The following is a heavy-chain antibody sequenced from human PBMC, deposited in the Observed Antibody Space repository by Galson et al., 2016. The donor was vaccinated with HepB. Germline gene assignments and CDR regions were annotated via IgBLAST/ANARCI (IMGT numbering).Heavy chain of an antibody. J-gene: IGHJ6*02. CDR1: GFNFSSHS. D-gene: IGHD3-10*01. CDR2: IGSSTI. Sequence: RLSCAGSGFNFSSHSMTWVRQAPGKGLEWVSYIGSSTIYYRDSVKGRFTISRDNAKNSVPLQMKSLRAEDTAVYYCASASSVYGYDDGMDVWGPGTTVTVSS. CDR3: ASASSVYGYDDGMDV. V-gene: IGHV3-48*04.